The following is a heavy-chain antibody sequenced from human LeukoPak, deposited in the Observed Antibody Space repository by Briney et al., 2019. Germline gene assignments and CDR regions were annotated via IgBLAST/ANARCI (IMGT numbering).Heavy chain of an antibody. V-gene: IGHV4-61*05. CDR1: GGSISSSGYY. CDR3: ARNYYDSSGYYWIFAFDI. Sequence: SETLSLTCTVSGGSISSSGYYWGWIRQPPGKGLEWIGYIYYSGSTNYNPSLKSRVTISVDTSKNQFSLKLSSVTAADTAVYYCARNYYDSSGYYWIFAFDIWGQGTMVTVSS. J-gene: IGHJ3*02. D-gene: IGHD3-22*01. CDR2: IYYSGST.